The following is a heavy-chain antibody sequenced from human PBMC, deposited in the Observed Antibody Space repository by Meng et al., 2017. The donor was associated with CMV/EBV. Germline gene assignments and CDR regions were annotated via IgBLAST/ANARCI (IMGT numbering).Heavy chain of an antibody. CDR1: GGSISSYY. V-gene: IGHV4-59*01. CDR3: ARDRRYSYGQRWYYGMDV. D-gene: IGHD5-18*01. CDR2: IYYSGST. J-gene: IGHJ6*02. Sequence: GSLRLSCTVSGGSISSYYWSWIRQPPGKGLEWIGYIYYSGSTNYNPSLKSRVTISVDTSKNQFSLKLSSVTAADTAVYYCARDRRYSYGQRWYYGMDVWGQGTTVTVSS.